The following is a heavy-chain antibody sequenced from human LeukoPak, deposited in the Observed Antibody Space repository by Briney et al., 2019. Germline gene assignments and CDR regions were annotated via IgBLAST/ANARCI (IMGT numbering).Heavy chain of an antibody. Sequence: GASVKVSCKASGYTFTGYYMHWVRQAPGQGLEWMGWINPNSGGTNYAQKFQGRVTMTRDTSISTAYMELSRRRSDDTAVYYCERTPLGYCSSTSCYEGDWFDPWGQGTLVTVSS. CDR3: ERTPLGYCSSTSCYEGDWFDP. CDR2: INPNSGGT. CDR1: GYTFTGYY. D-gene: IGHD2-2*03. J-gene: IGHJ5*02. V-gene: IGHV1-2*02.